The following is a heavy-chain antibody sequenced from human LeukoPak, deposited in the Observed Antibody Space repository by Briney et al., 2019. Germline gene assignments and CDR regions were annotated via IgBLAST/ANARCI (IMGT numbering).Heavy chain of an antibody. CDR1: GFTFSSYG. CDR2: IWYDGSNK. V-gene: IGHV3-33*01. D-gene: IGHD6-13*01. CDR3: ARDSSSGYDFDY. J-gene: IGHJ4*02. Sequence: HPGGSLRLSCAASGFTFSSYGMHWVRQAPGKGLEWVAVIWYDGSNKYYADSVKGRFTISRDNSKNTLYLQMNSLRAEDTAVYYCARDSSSGYDFDYWGQGTLVTVSS.